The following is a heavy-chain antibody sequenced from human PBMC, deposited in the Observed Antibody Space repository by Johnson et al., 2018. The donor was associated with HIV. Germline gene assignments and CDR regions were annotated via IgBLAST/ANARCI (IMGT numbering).Heavy chain of an antibody. V-gene: IGHV3-15*01. CDR2: IKSKTDGGTT. CDR1: GFIFSNAW. Sequence: VQLVESGGGLVKPGGSLRLSCAASGFIFSNAWMSWVRQAPGKGLEWVGHIKSKTDGGTTDYAAPVKGRFTISRDDSKNRLHLQMNSLKTEDTAVYYCTIGLTMFGVVILYAFDIWGQGTMVTVSS. CDR3: TIGLTMFGVVILYAFDI. D-gene: IGHD3-3*01. J-gene: IGHJ3*02.